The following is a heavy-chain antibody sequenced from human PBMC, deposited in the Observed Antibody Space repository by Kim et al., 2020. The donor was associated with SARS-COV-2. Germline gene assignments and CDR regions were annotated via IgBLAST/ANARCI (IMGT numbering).Heavy chain of an antibody. CDR1: GYTFTSYG. J-gene: IGHJ6*02. V-gene: IGHV1-18*01. Sequence: ASVKVSCKASGYTFTSYGISWVRQAPGQGLEWMGWISAYNGNTNYAQKLQGRVTMTTDTSTSTAYMELRSLRSDDTAVYYCARHYGLLYYYYYGMDVWGQGTTVTVSS. CDR3: ARHYGLLYYYYYGMDV. D-gene: IGHD3-10*01. CDR2: ISAYNGNT.